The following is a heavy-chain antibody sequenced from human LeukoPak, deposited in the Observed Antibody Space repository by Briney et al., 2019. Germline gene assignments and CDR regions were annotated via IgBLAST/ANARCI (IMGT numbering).Heavy chain of an antibody. CDR1: GFTFSDYY. J-gene: IGHJ4*02. CDR3: AYKSGSGYTLKN. D-gene: IGHD3-22*01. CDR2: ISSSGSTI. V-gene: IGHV3-11*01. Sequence: GGSLRLSCAASGFTFSDYYMSWVRQAPGKGLEGVSYISSSGSTIYYADSVKGRFTISRDNAKNSLYLQMNSLRAEDTAVYYCAYKSGSGYTLKNWGQGTLVTVSS.